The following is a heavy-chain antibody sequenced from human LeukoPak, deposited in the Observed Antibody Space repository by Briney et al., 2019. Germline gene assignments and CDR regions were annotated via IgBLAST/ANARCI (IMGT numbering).Heavy chain of an antibody. CDR2: IYYSGST. CDR3: ARENLIPSYYFDY. D-gene: IGHD3-16*01. V-gene: IGHV4-30-4*08. Sequence: PSETLSLTCTVSGGSISSGDYYWSWIRQPPGKGLEWIGYIYYSGSTYYNPSLKSRVIISVDTSKNQFSLKLSSVTAADTAVYYCARENLIPSYYFDYWGQGTLVTVSS. J-gene: IGHJ4*02. CDR1: GGSISSGDYY.